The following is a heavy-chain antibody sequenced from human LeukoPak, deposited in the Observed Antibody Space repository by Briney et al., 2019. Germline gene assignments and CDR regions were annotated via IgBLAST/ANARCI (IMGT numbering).Heavy chain of an antibody. Sequence: SETLSLTCTVSGGSISSSSYYWGWIRQPPGKGLEWIGSIYYSGSTYYNPSLKSRVTISVDTSKNQFSLKLSSVTAADTAVYYCARGLEDIFPLDYWGQGTLVTVSS. J-gene: IGHJ4*02. CDR3: ARGLEDIFPLDY. CDR2: IYYSGST. CDR1: GGSISSSSYY. V-gene: IGHV4-39*07. D-gene: IGHD3-9*01.